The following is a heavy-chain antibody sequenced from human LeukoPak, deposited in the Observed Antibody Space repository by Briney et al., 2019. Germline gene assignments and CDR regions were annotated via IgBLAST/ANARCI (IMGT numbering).Heavy chain of an antibody. Sequence: GGSLRLSCAASGFTFSHYWMTWVRQAPGKGLEWVSSIGGSGTRTYYADSVKGRFTISRDTSKNTLYLQMNSLRAEDAAVYYCAKYRGFGDSYDSWGQGTLVTVSS. V-gene: IGHV3-23*01. CDR2: IGGSGTRT. J-gene: IGHJ4*02. CDR3: AKYRGFGDSYDS. CDR1: GFTFSHYW. D-gene: IGHD3-10*01.